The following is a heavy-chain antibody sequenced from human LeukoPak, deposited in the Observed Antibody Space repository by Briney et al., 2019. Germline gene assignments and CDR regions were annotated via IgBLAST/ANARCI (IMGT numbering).Heavy chain of an antibody. V-gene: IGHV4-59*01. J-gene: IGHJ6*03. CDR1: GGSLSRYY. D-gene: IGHD3-3*01. CDR2: IYYRGST. CDR3: ARAPPVGEDYYYYYYMDV. Sequence: PSETLSLTCTVSGGSLSRYYWSWIRQPPGKGLAWIGYIYYRGSTNYNPSLKSRVTISVDTSKNQFSLKLSSVTAADTAVYYCARAPPVGEDYYYYYYMDVWGKGTTVTVSS.